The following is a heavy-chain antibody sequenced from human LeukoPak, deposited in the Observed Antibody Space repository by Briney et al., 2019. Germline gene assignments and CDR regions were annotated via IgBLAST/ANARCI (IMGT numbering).Heavy chain of an antibody. D-gene: IGHD5-18*01. CDR3: ARLADTAMVASDY. CDR1: GYTFTNNE. CDR2: ISVYNGNT. Sequence: ASVKVSCKASGYTFTNNEISWVRQAPGQGLEWMGWISVYNGNTKYAQNLQGRVTMTTDTSTSTAYMELRSLRSDDTAVYNCARLADTAMVASDYWGQGTLVTVSS. J-gene: IGHJ4*02. V-gene: IGHV1-18*01.